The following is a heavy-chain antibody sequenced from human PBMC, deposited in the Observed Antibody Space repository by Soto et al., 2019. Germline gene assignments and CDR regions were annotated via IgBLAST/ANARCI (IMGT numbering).Heavy chain of an antibody. CDR3: ARVSLSGCDY. D-gene: IGHD3-3*01. Sequence: QVQLVQSGAEVKKPGSSVKVSCKASGGTFRNNAIGWGRQAPGQGLEWMGGIIPIFDAANYAQKFQGRVTITADKSTSTAYMELSSLRSEDTAVYYCARVSLSGCDYWGQGTLVTVSS. V-gene: IGHV1-69*06. J-gene: IGHJ4*02. CDR2: IIPIFDAA. CDR1: GGTFRNNA.